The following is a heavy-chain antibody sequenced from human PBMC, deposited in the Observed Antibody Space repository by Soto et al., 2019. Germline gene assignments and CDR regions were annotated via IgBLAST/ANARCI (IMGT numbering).Heavy chain of an antibody. CDR1: GASVTNDRYY. CDR3: ATILHSYGTNWVDS. V-gene: IGHV4-30-4*01. D-gene: IGHD1-7*01. J-gene: IGHJ5*01. CDR2: IYYTGTT. Sequence: SETLSLTCNVSGASVTNDRYYWSWIRQPPGKGLEWIGYIYYTGTTHYNPSVKSRVSILLDTSKDKFSLKLTSVTVADTAIYYCATILHSYGTNWVDSWGQGTLVTVSS.